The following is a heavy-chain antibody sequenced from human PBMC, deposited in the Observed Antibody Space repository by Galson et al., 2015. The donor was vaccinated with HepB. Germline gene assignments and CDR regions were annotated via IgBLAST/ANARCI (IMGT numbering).Heavy chain of an antibody. J-gene: IGHJ4*02. Sequence: SCKASGYTFTGYYMHWVRQAPGQGLEWMGWINPNSGGTNYAQKFQGRVTMTRDTSISTAYMELSRLRSDDTAVYYCARDHSADIVVVPAAIDYWGQGTLVTVSS. CDR1: GYTFTGYY. CDR2: INPNSGGT. CDR3: ARDHSADIVVVPAAIDY. D-gene: IGHD2-2*01. V-gene: IGHV1-2*02.